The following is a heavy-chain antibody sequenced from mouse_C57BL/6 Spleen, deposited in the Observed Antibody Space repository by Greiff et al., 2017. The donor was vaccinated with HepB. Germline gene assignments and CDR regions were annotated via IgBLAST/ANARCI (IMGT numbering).Heavy chain of an antibody. CDR1: GFTFSSYT. J-gene: IGHJ4*01. CDR2: ISGGGGNT. Sequence: EVMLVESGGGLVKPGGSLKLSCAASGFTFSSYTMSWVRQTPEKRLEWVATISGGGGNTYYPDSVKGRFTISRDNAKNTLYLQMSSLRSEDTALYYCARQGIYSNSPYYYAMDYWGQGTSVTVSS. D-gene: IGHD2-5*01. V-gene: IGHV5-9*01. CDR3: ARQGIYSNSPYYYAMDY.